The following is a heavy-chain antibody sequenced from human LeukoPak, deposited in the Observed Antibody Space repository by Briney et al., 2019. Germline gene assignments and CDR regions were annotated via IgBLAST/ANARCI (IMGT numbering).Heavy chain of an antibody. CDR1: GFTFSSYA. CDR3: AKHQAVAGTSGLLQDY. J-gene: IGHJ4*02. V-gene: IGHV3-23*01. D-gene: IGHD6-19*01. Sequence: GGSLRLSCAASGFTFSSYAMRWVRQAPGKGLEWVSAISGSGGSTYYADSVKGRFTISRDNSKNTLYLQMNSLRAEDTAVYYCAKHQAVAGTSGLLQDYWGQGTLVTVSS. CDR2: ISGSGGST.